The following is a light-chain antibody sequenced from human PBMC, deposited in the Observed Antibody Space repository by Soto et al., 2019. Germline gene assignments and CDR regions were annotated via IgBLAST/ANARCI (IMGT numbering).Light chain of an antibody. V-gene: IGLV1-40*01. CDR1: SSNIGAGYD. J-gene: IGLJ3*02. CDR3: QSYDSRLSGWV. CDR2: GNN. Sequence: QSVLTQPPSVSGAPGQRVTISCTGSSSNIGAGYDVHWYQQVPGTAPKLLIYGNNNRPSGVPDRFSGSKSGTSASLAITGLQAEDEADYYCQSYDSRLSGWVFGGGTKLTVL.